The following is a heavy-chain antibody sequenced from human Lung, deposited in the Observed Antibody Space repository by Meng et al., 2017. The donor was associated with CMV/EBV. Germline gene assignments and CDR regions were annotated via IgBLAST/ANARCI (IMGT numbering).Heavy chain of an antibody. CDR3: AKAPDQLPHYNWFDP. V-gene: IGHV3-23*01. Sequence: SGFTFIHDAMSWVHQRPGKGLEWVSAISGSGTTPYYTDSVRGRFIISRDNSKNTLYLQMSRLRADDTAVYYCAKAPDQLPHYNWFDPWGPGTLVTVSS. D-gene: IGHD1-1*01. CDR2: ISGSGTTP. J-gene: IGHJ5*02. CDR1: GFTFIHDA.